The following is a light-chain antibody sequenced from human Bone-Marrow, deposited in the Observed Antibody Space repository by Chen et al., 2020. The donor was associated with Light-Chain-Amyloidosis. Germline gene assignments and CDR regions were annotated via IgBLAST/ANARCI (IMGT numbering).Light chain of an antibody. J-gene: IGLJ3*02. CDR3: QVWDRSSDRPV. CDR1: NIGSTS. CDR2: DDS. V-gene: IGLV3-21*02. Sequence: SYVLTQPSSVSVAPGQTATYARGGNNIGSTSVHWYQQMPGQAPLLVVYDDSDRPSGIPERLSGSNSGNTATLTISRVEAGDEADYYCQVWDRSSDRPVFGGGTKLTVL.